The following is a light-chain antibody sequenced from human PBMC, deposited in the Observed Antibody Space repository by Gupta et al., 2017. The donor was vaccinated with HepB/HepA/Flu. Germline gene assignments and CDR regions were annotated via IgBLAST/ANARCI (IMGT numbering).Light chain of an antibody. V-gene: IGKV1-6*01. J-gene: IGKJ1*01. CDR3: LQDYSYPLT. CDR1: QDINTD. CDR2: AAS. Sequence: AIQMTQSPSSLSASVGDRVTITCRASQDINTDLSWYQQAPGKAPKILISAASNLQSGVPSRFTGSGSGTXFALTIXSLRPEDLATYYCLQDYSYPLTFGXGTKVEIK.